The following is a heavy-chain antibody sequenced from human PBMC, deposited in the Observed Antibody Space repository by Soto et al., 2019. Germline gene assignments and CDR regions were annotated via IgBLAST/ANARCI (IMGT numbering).Heavy chain of an antibody. J-gene: IGHJ6*02. CDR2: IYHSGST. Sequence: PSETLSLTCAVSGGSISSGGYSWSWIRQPPGKGLEWIGYIYHSGSTNYNPSLKSRVTISVGKSKNQFSLKLSSVTAADTAVYYCATRGDPYYYYGMDVWGQGTTVPVSS. CDR3: ATRGDPYYYYGMDV. CDR1: GGSISSGGYS. V-gene: IGHV4-30-2*01. D-gene: IGHD3-16*01.